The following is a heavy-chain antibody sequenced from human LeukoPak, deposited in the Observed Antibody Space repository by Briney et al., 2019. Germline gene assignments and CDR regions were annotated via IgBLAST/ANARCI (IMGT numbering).Heavy chain of an antibody. D-gene: IGHD3-9*01. CDR2: ISCDGSNK. CDR3: ARVGLRYFDWLLPTNFDY. Sequence: GGSLRLSSAASGFTFSSYAMHWVRQAPGKGLEWVAVISCDGSNKYYADSVKGRFTISRDNSKNTLYLQMNSLRAEDTAVYYCARVGLRYFDWLLPTNFDYWGQGTLVTVSS. V-gene: IGHV3-30*04. CDR1: GFTFSSYA. J-gene: IGHJ4*02.